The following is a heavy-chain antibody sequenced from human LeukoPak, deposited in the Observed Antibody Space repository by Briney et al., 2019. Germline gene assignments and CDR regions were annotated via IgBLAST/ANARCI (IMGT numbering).Heavy chain of an antibody. Sequence: SETLPLTCAVSGGSITNSDWWTWVRQPPGKGLEWIGGVYYSGTTYDNPSLKSRVTVSVDTSKNQFSLKLSSVTAADTAVYYCARRFRVIMVRGPPGYGMDVWGQGTTVTVSS. D-gene: IGHD3-10*01. CDR1: GGSITNSDW. CDR2: VYYSGTT. CDR3: ARRFRVIMVRGPPGYGMDV. J-gene: IGHJ6*02. V-gene: IGHV4-4*02.